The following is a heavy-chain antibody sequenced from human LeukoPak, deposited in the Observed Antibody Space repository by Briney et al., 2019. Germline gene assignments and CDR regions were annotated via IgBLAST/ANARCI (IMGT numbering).Heavy chain of an antibody. CDR1: GFTCSSYA. V-gene: IGHV3-23*01. J-gene: IGHJ4*02. D-gene: IGHD3-22*01. CDR2: ISGSGKFP. Sequence: PGGSLRLSCAASGFTCSSYAMTWVRQAPGKGLEWVSVISGSGKFPSYADSVKGRFTISRDNAKNTLYLQMNSLEAEDTAMYYCAKIANFYDSSGFYGWGQGTLVTVSS. CDR3: AKIANFYDSSGFYG.